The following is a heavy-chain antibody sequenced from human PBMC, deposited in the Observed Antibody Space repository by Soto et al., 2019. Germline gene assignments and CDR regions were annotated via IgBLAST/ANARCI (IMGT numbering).Heavy chain of an antibody. V-gene: IGHV3-30*18. CDR2: ISYDGSNK. Sequence: GGSLRLSCAASGFTFSNYGMHWVRQAPGKGLEWVAVISYDGSNKYYSDSVKGRFTISRDNSKNTLYLQMNSLRAEDTAVYYCAKAPYYDILTGPPIFDYWGQGTLVTVSS. CDR1: GFTFSNYG. D-gene: IGHD3-9*01. J-gene: IGHJ4*02. CDR3: AKAPYYDILTGPPIFDY.